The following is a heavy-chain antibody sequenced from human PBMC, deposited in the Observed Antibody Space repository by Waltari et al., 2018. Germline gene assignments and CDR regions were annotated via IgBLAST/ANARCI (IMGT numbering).Heavy chain of an antibody. V-gene: IGHV4-4*07. CDR2: IYTSGST. D-gene: IGHD6-13*01. CDR1: TCGSS. J-gene: IGHJ4*02. CDR3: AREGEKAGVSFDY. Sequence: TCGSSSCWIRQPAGKGLEWIGRIYTSGSTNYNPSLKSRVTMSVDTSKNQFSLKLSSVTAADTAVYYCAREGEKAGVSFDYWGQGTLVTVSS.